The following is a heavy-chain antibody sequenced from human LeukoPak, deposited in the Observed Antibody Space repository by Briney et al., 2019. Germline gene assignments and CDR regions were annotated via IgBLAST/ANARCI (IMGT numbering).Heavy chain of an antibody. CDR3: ARPGAVWAFDY. CDR1: GFTFSSYW. V-gene: IGHV3-7*01. J-gene: IGHJ4*02. D-gene: IGHD1-26*01. Sequence: GGSLRLSCAASGFTFSSYWMSWVRQAPGKGLEWVANIKQDGSEKYYVDSVKGRFTISRDNAKNSLYLQMNSLRAEDTAVYCCARPGAVWAFDYWGQGTLVTVSS. CDR2: IKQDGSEK.